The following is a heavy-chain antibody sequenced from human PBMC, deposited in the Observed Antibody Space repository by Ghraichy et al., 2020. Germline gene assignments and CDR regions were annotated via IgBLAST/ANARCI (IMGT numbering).Heavy chain of an antibody. J-gene: IGHJ6*02. CDR3: ARDWADYSGSYYGMDV. CDR1: GYTFTSYY. CDR2: INPSGGST. D-gene: IGHD1-26*01. Sequence: ASVKVSCKASGYTFTSYYMHWVRQAPGQGLEWMGIINPSGGSTSYAQKFQGRVTMTRDTSTSTVYMELSSLRSEDTAVYYCARDWADYSGSYYGMDVWGQGTTVTVSS. V-gene: IGHV1-46*01.